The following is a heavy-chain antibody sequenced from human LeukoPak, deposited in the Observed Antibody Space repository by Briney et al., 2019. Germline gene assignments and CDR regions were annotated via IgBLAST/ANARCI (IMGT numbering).Heavy chain of an antibody. Sequence: ASVKVSCKASGYIFTSYYMHWVRQAPGQGLEWMGIINPRGGSTSNAQKFQGRVTMTRDMSTSTVYMELSSLRSEDTAVYYCAREIAVADASWFDPWGQGTLVTVSS. CDR2: INPRGGST. D-gene: IGHD6-19*01. CDR3: AREIAVADASWFDP. J-gene: IGHJ5*02. CDR1: GYIFTSYY. V-gene: IGHV1-46*01.